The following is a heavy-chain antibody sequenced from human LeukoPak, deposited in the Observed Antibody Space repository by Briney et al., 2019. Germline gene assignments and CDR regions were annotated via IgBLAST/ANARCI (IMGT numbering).Heavy chain of an antibody. CDR1: GYTFTSYA. J-gene: IGHJ6*03. Sequence: ASVKVSCKASGYTFTSYAMNWVRQAPGQGLEWMGLINTNTGNPTYAQGFTGRFVFSLDTSVSTAYLQISSRKAEDTAVYYCARVYRGIAAAGVNRGPYYYYYMDVWGKGTTVTVSS. CDR2: INTNTGNP. D-gene: IGHD6-13*01. V-gene: IGHV7-4-1*02. CDR3: ARVYRGIAAAGVNRGPYYYYYMDV.